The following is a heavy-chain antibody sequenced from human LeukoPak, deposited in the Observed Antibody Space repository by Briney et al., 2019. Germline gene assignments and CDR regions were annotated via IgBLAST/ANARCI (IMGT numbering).Heavy chain of an antibody. CDR1: GFTFSSHW. CDR3: ARENELRFLEWPTDYYYYGMDV. D-gene: IGHD3-3*01. CDR2: INQGEGEK. J-gene: IGHJ6*02. Sequence: GGSLRLSCVDSGFTFSSHWMSWVRQAPGKGLEWVANINQGEGEKYYVDSVKGRFTISRDNAKKSLFLQMNSLRAEDTAVYYCARENELRFLEWPTDYYYYGMDVWGQGTTVTVSS. V-gene: IGHV3-7*03.